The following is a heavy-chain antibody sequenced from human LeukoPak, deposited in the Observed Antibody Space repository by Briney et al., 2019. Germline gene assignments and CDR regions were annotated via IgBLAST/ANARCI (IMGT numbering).Heavy chain of an antibody. J-gene: IGHJ3*02. CDR3: ARWNQLLADAFDI. D-gene: IGHD2-2*01. Sequence: SETLSLTCTVSGGSISSSSYYWGWIRQPPGKGLEWIGSIYYSGSTYYNPSLKSRVTISVDTSKNQFSLKLSSVTAADTAVYYCARWNQLLADAFDIWGQGTMVTVSS. CDR2: IYYSGST. V-gene: IGHV4-39*01. CDR1: GGSISSSSYY.